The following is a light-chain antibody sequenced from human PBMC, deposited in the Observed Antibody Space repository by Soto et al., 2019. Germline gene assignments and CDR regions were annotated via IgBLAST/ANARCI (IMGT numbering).Light chain of an antibody. CDR2: GAS. J-gene: IGKJ4*01. Sequence: EIVMTQSPVTLSVSPGERVTLSCRASHSVSSNLAWYQQKLGQAPRVLIYGASTRATGIPARFTGSGSGTEFILTITSLQSEDSAVYYCQEYNTWPLTFGGGTKVDI. V-gene: IGKV3-15*01. CDR1: HSVSSN. CDR3: QEYNTWPLT.